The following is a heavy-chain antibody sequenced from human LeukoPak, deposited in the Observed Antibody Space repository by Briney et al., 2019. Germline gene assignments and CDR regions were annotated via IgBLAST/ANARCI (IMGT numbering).Heavy chain of an antibody. CDR1: GGSFSGYY. J-gene: IGHJ5*02. V-gene: IGHV4-34*01. Sequence: SETLSLTRAVYGGSFSGYYWSWIRQPPGKGLEWIGDINHSGSTNYNPSLKSRVTISVDTSKNQFSLKLSSVTAADTAVYYCAREVSVIHNWFDPWGQGTLVTVSS. CDR3: AREVSVIHNWFDP. D-gene: IGHD3-16*02. CDR2: INHSGST.